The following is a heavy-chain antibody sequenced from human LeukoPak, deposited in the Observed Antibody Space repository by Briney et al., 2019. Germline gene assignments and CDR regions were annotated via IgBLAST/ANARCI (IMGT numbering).Heavy chain of an antibody. CDR2: IKPDGSAT. V-gene: IGHV3-7*01. Sequence: GGSLRLTCAASGFSFSNFWMSWVRQAPGKGLEWVANIKPDGSATNYVDSVKGRFTISRDNAKNSLDLQMNSLSAEDTAVYYCARGGGSSSWGQGTLVTVSS. CDR3: ARGGGSSS. CDR1: GFSFSNFW. D-gene: IGHD6-6*01. J-gene: IGHJ5*02.